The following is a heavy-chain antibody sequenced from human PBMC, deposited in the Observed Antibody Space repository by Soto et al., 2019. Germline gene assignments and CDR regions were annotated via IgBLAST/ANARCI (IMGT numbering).Heavy chain of an antibody. Sequence: SETLSLTCTVSGGSNSSSDNYWSWIRQPPGKGLEWIGHIYYSGNTDYNPSLKSRLAISIDTSKNQFSLKLSSVTAADTAVYFCAREGGESSDGLYYFDSWGQGSLVTVSS. J-gene: IGHJ4*02. CDR1: GGSNSSSDNY. CDR3: AREGGESSDGLYYFDS. D-gene: IGHD3-16*01. V-gene: IGHV4-30-4*01. CDR2: IYYSGNT.